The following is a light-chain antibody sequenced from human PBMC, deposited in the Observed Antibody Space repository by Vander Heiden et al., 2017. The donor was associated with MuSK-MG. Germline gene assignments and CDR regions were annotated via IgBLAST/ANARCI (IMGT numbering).Light chain of an antibody. V-gene: IGKV1-5*01. CDR3: QQDNTYPWT. Sequence: GDRFTITCRASQSISSWLAWYQQKPGKAPKLLIYDASSLESGVSSRFSGSGFGTEFTLTISSLQPDDFAAYYCQQDNTYPWTFGQGTKVEIK. J-gene: IGKJ1*01. CDR1: QSISSW. CDR2: DAS.